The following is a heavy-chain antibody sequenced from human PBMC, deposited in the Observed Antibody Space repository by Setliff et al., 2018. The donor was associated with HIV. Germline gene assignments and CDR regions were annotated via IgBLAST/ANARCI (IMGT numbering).Heavy chain of an antibody. CDR3: ARGLSSQTYWGTRPLGLDY. V-gene: IGHV4-4*08. D-gene: IGHD2-2*01. CDR1: SGSMTGHY. Sequence: SETLSLTCSVSSGSMTGHYWTWVRQPPGKGREWIGYLHSLGSSRVSDTPNYSPSLKSRNTISLDTCKRQFSLTMTAVTAADTSVYYCARGLSSQTYWGTRPLGLDYWGQGSLVTVSS. J-gene: IGHJ4*01. CDR2: LHSLGSSRVSDTP.